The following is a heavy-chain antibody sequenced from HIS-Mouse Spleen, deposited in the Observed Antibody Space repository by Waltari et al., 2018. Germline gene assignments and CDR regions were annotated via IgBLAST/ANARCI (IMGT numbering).Heavy chain of an antibody. J-gene: IGHJ4*02. V-gene: IGHV4-34*01. Sequence: QVQLQQWGAGLFKPSETLSLTCAVYGGSLRGYYWSWIRQPPGKGLEWIGEINHSGSTNYNPSLKSRVTISVDTSKNQFSLKLSSVNTADTAVYYCARGRDSGSYYFDYWGQGTLVTVSS. CDR2: INHSGST. CDR3: ARGRDSGSYYFDY. D-gene: IGHD1-26*01. CDR1: GGSLRGYY.